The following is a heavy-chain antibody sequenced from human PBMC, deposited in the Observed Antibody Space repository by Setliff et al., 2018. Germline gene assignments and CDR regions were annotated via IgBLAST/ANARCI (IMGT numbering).Heavy chain of an antibody. D-gene: IGHD3-3*01. V-gene: IGHV4-38-2*01. Sequence: SETLSLTCAVSGFSITDGYYWGWIRQSPGKQLEWIGNIFQSGITFYNPSLKSRVTISVDTSRNQFSLKLSSVTAADTAVYYCRFWSGYYKNDYWGQGTLVTVSS. CDR3: RFWSGYYKNDY. CDR1: GFSITDGYY. CDR2: IFQSGIT. J-gene: IGHJ4*02.